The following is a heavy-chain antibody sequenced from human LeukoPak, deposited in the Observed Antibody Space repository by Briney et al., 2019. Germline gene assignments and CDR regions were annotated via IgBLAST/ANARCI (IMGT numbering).Heavy chain of an antibody. CDR3: ARARLYSSGWYGVFDY. J-gene: IGHJ4*02. CDR1: GFTFSSYS. Sequence: GGSLRLSCAASGFTFSSYSMTWVRQAPGKGLEWVSYISSSSSTIYYADSVKGRFTISRDNAKNSLYLQMNSLRAEDTAVYYCARARLYSSGWYGVFDYWGQGTLVTVSS. CDR2: ISSSSSTI. D-gene: IGHD6-19*01. V-gene: IGHV3-48*01.